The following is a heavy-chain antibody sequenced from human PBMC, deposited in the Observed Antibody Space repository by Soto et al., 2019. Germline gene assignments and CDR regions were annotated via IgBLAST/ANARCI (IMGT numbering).Heavy chain of an antibody. J-gene: IGHJ6*01. Sequence: QVQLAQSANEVKKPGASVRVSCKAAGYTFIRYGIAWVRQAPGQGLEWMGWISPYNDYTVYAQKFQGRVSMTADTSTRTVYMNLRGLKSDDTAVYYCARGGCYDNSWGKLSHYGLDVW. D-gene: IGHD3-16*01. CDR1: GYTFIRYG. CDR3: ARGGCYDNSWGKLSHYGLDV. CDR2: ISPYNDYT. V-gene: IGHV1-18*01.